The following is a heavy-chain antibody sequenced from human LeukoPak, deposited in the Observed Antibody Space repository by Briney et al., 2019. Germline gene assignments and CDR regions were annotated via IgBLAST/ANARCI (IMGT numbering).Heavy chain of an antibody. J-gene: IGHJ5*02. CDR3: ARVYDSSGSVWFDP. V-gene: IGHV4-59*01. D-gene: IGHD3-22*01. CDR2: IYYSGST. CDR1: GFTFSIYT. Sequence: GSLRLSCVASGFTFSIYTMSWIRQPPGKGLEWIGYIYYSGSTNYNPSLKSRVTISVDTSKNQFSLKLSSVTAADTAVYYCARVYDSSGSVWFDPWGQGTLVTVSS.